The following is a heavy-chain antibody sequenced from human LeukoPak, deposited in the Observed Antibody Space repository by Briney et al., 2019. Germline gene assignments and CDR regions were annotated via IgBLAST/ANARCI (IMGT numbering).Heavy chain of an antibody. J-gene: IGHJ4*02. CDR1: GGSISSSSYY. Sequence: SETLSLTCTVSGGSISSSSYYWGWIRQPPGKGLEWIGSIYYSGSTYYNPSLKSRVTISVDTSKNQFSLKLSSVTAADTAVYYCARHEVIAAAGQPSFDYWGQGALVTVSS. CDR2: IYYSGST. D-gene: IGHD6-13*01. V-gene: IGHV4-39*01. CDR3: ARHEVIAAAGQPSFDY.